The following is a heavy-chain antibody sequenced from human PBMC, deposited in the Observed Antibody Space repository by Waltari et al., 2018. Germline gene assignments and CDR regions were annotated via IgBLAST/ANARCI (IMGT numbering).Heavy chain of an antibody. CDR1: GGTFSSYA. J-gene: IGHJ6*03. CDR3: ARVPSGYYYDSSGFHYYMDV. D-gene: IGHD3-22*01. Sequence: QVQLVQSGAEVKKPGSSVKVSCKASGGTFSSYAISWVRQAPGQGLKWMVGIIPIHGMTDYARQFQGRVTITANKSTSTAYMKLSSLRSENTAVYYCARVPSGYYYDSSGFHYYMDVWGKGTTFTVSS. CDR2: IIPIHGMT. V-gene: IGHV1-69*04.